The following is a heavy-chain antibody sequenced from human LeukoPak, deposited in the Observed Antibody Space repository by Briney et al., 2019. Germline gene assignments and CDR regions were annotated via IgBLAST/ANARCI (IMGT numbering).Heavy chain of an antibody. Sequence: PGGSLRLSCAASGFTFSSYWMSWVRQAPGKGLEWVSFISSSSSYIYYADSVRGRFTISRDNAKNSVYLQMNSLRADDTAVYYCAGDNHGSGSPLDYWGQGSLVTVSS. CDR3: AGDNHGSGSPLDY. D-gene: IGHD3-10*01. V-gene: IGHV3-21*01. J-gene: IGHJ4*02. CDR1: GFTFSSYW. CDR2: ISSSSSYI.